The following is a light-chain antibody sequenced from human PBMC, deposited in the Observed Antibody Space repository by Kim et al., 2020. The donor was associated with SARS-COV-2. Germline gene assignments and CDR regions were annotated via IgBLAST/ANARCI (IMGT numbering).Light chain of an antibody. J-gene: IGLJ1*01. CDR2: GNN. Sequence: QSVLTQPPSVSGAPGQRVTISCIGSSSNIGAGLDVHWYQQLPGKAPKLLIYGNNKRPSGVPDRFSGSKSDTSASLAITGLQAEDEADYYCQSSDNRRSVRYVFGSGTKVTVL. CDR3: QSSDNRRSVRYV. CDR1: SSNIGAGLD. V-gene: IGLV1-40*01.